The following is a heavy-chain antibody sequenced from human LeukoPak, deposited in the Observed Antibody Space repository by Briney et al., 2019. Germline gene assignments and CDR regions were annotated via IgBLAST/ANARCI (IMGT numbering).Heavy chain of an antibody. CDR3: ARDVRRFPDY. CDR1: GFTSSSYG. CDR2: IWYDGSNK. D-gene: IGHD3-10*01. V-gene: IGHV3-33*01. Sequence: GRSLRLSCAASGFTSSSYGMHWVRQAPGKGLEWVAVIWYDGSNKYYADSVKGRFTISRDNSKNTLYLQMNSLRAEDTAVYYCARDVRRFPDYWGQGTLVTVSS. J-gene: IGHJ4*02.